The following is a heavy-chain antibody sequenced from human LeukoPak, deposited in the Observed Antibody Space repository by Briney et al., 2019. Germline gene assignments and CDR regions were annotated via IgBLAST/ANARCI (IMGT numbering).Heavy chain of an antibody. CDR3: ARWDSSSWSHPSDY. CDR2: IYYSGST. J-gene: IGHJ4*02. D-gene: IGHD6-13*01. Sequence: SETLSLTCTVSGGSISSYYWSWIRQHPGKGLEWIGYIYYSGSTYYNPSLKSRVTISVDTSKNQFSLKLSSVTAADTAVYYCARWDSSSWSHPSDYWGQGTLVTVSS. V-gene: IGHV4-59*06. CDR1: GGSISSYY.